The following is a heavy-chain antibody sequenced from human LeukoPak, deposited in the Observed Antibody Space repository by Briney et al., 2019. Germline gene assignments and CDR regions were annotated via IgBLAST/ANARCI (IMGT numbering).Heavy chain of an antibody. J-gene: IGHJ4*02. CDR2: IYYSGST. V-gene: IGHV4-61*01. Sequence: KPSETLSLTCTVSGGSVSSGSYYWSWIRQPPGKGLEWIGYIYYSGSTNYNPSLKSRVTISVDTSKNQFSLKLSSVTAADTAVYYCARGLDSSSPSFDYWGQGTLVTVSS. CDR1: GGSVSSGSYY. D-gene: IGHD6-6*01. CDR3: ARGLDSSSPSFDY.